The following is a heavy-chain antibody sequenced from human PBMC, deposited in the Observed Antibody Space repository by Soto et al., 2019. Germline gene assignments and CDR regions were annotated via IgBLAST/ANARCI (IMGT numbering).Heavy chain of an antibody. V-gene: IGHV3-30-3*01. CDR1: GFTFSSYA. J-gene: IGHJ6*02. CDR3: ARGYDFWSGYYYPYGMDV. CDR2: ISYDGSNK. D-gene: IGHD3-3*01. Sequence: QVQLVESGGGVVQPGRSLRLSCAASGFTFSSYAMHWVRQAPGKGQEWVAVISYDGSNKNHADTVKGRFTISRDNSKNTLYLQMNSLRAEDTAVYYCARGYDFWSGYYYPYGMDVWGQGTTVTVSS.